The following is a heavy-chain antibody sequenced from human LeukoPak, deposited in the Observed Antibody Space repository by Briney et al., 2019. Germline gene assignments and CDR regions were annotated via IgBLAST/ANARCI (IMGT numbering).Heavy chain of an antibody. V-gene: IGHV5-51*01. D-gene: IGHD6-13*01. CDR3: TRFGYTSSLYY. CDR1: GYILTRNW. Sequence: GESLQISCNCSGYILTRNWIGWVRQVPGKGLEWMGLGYPGDSGAKYSPSFQGQAHFSVDKSSSTAYLQFTSLKASDTAIYYCTRFGYTSSLYYWGQGTLVTASS. CDR2: GYPGDSGA. J-gene: IGHJ4*02.